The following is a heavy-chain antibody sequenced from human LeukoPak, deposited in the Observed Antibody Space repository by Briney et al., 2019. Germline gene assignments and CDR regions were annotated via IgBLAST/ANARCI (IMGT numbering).Heavy chain of an antibody. Sequence: ASVKVSCKASGYTFTDYYMHWVRQAPGQGLEWMGWINPNSGGTKYAQKFQGGVTMTRDTSISTAYMELSRLRSDDTAVYYCAREPPDYDFWSGYLFRNFDYWGQGTLVTVSS. CDR1: GYTFTDYY. J-gene: IGHJ4*02. D-gene: IGHD3-3*01. V-gene: IGHV1-2*02. CDR2: INPNSGGT. CDR3: AREPPDYDFWSGYLFRNFDY.